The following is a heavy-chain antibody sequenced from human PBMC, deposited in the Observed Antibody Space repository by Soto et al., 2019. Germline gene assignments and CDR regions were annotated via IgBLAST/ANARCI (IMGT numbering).Heavy chain of an antibody. D-gene: IGHD2-15*01. V-gene: IGHV4-39*01. J-gene: IGHJ5*02. CDR1: GGSISSSSYY. Sequence: QLQLQESGPGLVKPSETLSLTCTVSGGSISSSSYYWGWIRQPPGKGLEWIGSIYYSGSTYYNPSLKSRVIISVDTSKNQFSLKLSSVTAADTAVYYCARQVAATRDWFDPWGQGTLVTVSS. CDR3: ARQVAATRDWFDP. CDR2: IYYSGST.